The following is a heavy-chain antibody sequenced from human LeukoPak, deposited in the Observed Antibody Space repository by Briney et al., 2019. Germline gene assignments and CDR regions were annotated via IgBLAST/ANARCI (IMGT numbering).Heavy chain of an antibody. V-gene: IGHV1-2*02. J-gene: IGHJ4*02. CDR2: INPNNGAT. D-gene: IGHD1-1*01. Sequence: GASVKVSCKASGYTFSGYYIHWVRQAPGQGLEWMGWINPNNGATNYAQKFQGGVTMTRDTSITTFYMEVSSLRSDDTAFYYCARHNWNDVVSALDSWGQGTLVTVSS. CDR1: GYTFSGYY. CDR3: ARHNWNDVVSALDS.